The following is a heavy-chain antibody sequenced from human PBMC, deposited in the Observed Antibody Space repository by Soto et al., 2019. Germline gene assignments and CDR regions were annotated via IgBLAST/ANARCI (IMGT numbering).Heavy chain of an antibody. CDR2: LYWGDDK. J-gene: IGHJ4*02. CDR3: AHVGLTVPDFDY. V-gene: IGHV2-5*02. D-gene: IGHD4-17*01. Sequence: QITLKESGPPLVKPTQTLTLTCTFSGFSLNTRGVGVGWIRQPPGKALEWLALLYWGDDKRYSPSLKSRLTITKDPSKTQVVLTMTSMDPVDTATYYCAHVGLTVPDFDYWGQGTLVTVSS. CDR1: GFSLNTRGVG.